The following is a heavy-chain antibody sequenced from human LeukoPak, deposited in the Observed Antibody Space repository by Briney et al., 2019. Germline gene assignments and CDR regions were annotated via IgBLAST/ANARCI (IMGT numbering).Heavy chain of an antibody. CDR3: ARDRPRSGWYEVYWFDP. D-gene: IGHD6-19*01. J-gene: IGHJ5*02. CDR2: IIPIFGTA. CDR1: GGTFSSYA. Sequence: SVKVSCKASGGTFSSYAISWVRQAPGQGLEWMGGIIPIFGTANYAQMFQGRVAITTYESTSTAYIGMSSLRSEDTAVYYCARDRPRSGWYEVYWFDPWGQGTLVTVSS. V-gene: IGHV1-69*05.